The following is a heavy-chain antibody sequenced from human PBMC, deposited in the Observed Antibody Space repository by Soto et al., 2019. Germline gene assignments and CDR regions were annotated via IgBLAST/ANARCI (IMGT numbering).Heavy chain of an antibody. J-gene: IGHJ6*02. CDR2: IKQDGSEK. CDR1: GFTFSDYW. V-gene: IGHV3-7*04. D-gene: IGHD5-18*01. CDR3: AREGFRAAMSYYGMDV. Sequence: EVQLVESGGGLVQPGGSLRLSCAASGFTFSDYWMSWVRQAPEKGLEWVANIKQDGSEKYYVDSVKGRFTISRDNAKNSLYLQMNSLRAEDTAVYYCAREGFRAAMSYYGMDVWGQGTTVTVSS.